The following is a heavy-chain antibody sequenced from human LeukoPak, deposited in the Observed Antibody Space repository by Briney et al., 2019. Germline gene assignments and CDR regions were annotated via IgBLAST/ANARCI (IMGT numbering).Heavy chain of an antibody. CDR3: ARASYYYDSSGYSHYFDY. CDR2: VNPNSGGT. J-gene: IGHJ4*02. Sequence: ASVKVSCKASGYTFTGYYMHWVRQAPGQGLEWMGRVNPNSGGTNYAQKFQGRVTMTRDTSISTAYMELSRLRSDDTAVYYCARASYYYDSSGYSHYFDYWGQGTLVTVSS. D-gene: IGHD3-22*01. V-gene: IGHV1-2*06. CDR1: GYTFTGYY.